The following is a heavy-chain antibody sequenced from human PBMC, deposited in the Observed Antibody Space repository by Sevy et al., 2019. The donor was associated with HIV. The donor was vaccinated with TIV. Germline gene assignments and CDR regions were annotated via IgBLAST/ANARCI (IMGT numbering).Heavy chain of an antibody. CDR2: ISSTSSTI. D-gene: IGHD3-9*01. Sequence: GGSLRLSCAASGFTFSSYSMNWVRQAPGKGLEWISYISSTSSTIYYADSVKGRFTISRDNAKNSLYLQMNSLRAEDTAVYYCATDTTGYHSTLDYWGQGTLVTVSS. J-gene: IGHJ4*02. CDR1: GFTFSSYS. CDR3: ATDTTGYHSTLDY. V-gene: IGHV3-48*01.